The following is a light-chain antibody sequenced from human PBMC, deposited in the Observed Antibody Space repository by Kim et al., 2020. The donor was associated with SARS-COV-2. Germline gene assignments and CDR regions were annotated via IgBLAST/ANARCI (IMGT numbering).Light chain of an antibody. V-gene: IGKV1-39*01. J-gene: IGKJ1*01. CDR2: GAS. CDR3: QRSHSYWT. CDR1: QSISSY. Sequence: DIQMTQSPSSLSASVGDRVTITCRAGQSISSYLNWYQQKPGKAPKLLIYGASSLQSGVPSRFSGSGSGTDFTLSISSLQPEDFATYYCQRSHSYWTFGQGTKVDIK.